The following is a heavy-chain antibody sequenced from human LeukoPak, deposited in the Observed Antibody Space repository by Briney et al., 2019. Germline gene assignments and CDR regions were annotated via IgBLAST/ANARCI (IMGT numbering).Heavy chain of an antibody. D-gene: IGHD3-22*01. Sequence: SVKVSCKVSGGTFSSYAISWVRQAPGQGLEWMGRIIPILGIANYAQKFQGRVTITADKSTSTAYMELSSLRSEDTAVYYCARGTYYYDSSESYAFDIWGQGTMVTVSS. J-gene: IGHJ3*02. V-gene: IGHV1-69*04. CDR1: GGTFSSYA. CDR3: ARGTYYYDSSESYAFDI. CDR2: IIPILGIA.